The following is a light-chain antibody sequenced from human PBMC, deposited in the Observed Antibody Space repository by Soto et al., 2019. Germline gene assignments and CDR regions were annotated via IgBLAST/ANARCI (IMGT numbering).Light chain of an antibody. CDR1: QGISNS. J-gene: IGKJ3*01. V-gene: IGKV1-27*01. CDR2: AAS. Sequence: DIQMTQSPSSLSASVGDTVTITCRASQGISNSLAWYQQKPGKGPDLLIYAASTLQSGVTSRFSGSGSGTDFTLTISSLQPEDVANYECQEYHSPPLTFGPGTKVDIK. CDR3: QEYHSPPLT.